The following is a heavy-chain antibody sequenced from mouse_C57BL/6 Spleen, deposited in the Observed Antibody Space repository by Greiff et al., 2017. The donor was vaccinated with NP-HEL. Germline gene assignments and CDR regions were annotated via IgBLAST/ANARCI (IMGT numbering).Heavy chain of an antibody. CDR3: ASRGIYYGYDGFFDY. CDR1: GYTFTSYW. J-gene: IGHJ2*01. CDR2: IHPNSGST. V-gene: IGHV1-64*01. D-gene: IGHD2-2*01. Sequence: QVQLQQSGAELVKPGASVKLSCKASGYTFTSYWMHWVKQRPGQGLEWIGMIHPNSGSTNYNEKFKSKATLTVDKSSTTAYMQLSSLTSEDSAVYYCASRGIYYGYDGFFDYWGQGTTLTVSS.